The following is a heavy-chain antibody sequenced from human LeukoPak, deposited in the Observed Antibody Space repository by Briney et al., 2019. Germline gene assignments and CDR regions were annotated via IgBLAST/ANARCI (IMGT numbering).Heavy chain of an antibody. J-gene: IGHJ4*02. V-gene: IGHV3-30*18. CDR3: AKAATYNWNYGKYYFDY. CDR1: GFTFSSYG. CDR2: ISYDGSNK. Sequence: GGSLRLSCAASGFTFSSYGMHWVRQAPGKGLEWVAVISYDGSNKYYADSVKGRFTISRDNSKNTLYLQMNSLRAEDTAVCYCAKAATYNWNYGKYYFDYWGQGTLVTVSS. D-gene: IGHD1-7*01.